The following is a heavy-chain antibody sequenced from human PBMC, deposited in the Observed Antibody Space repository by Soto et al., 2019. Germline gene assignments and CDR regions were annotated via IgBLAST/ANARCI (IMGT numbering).Heavy chain of an antibody. D-gene: IGHD6-13*01. CDR1: GFTFSSYG. Sequence: QVQLVESGGGVVQPGRSLRLSCAASGFTFSSYGMHWVRQAPGKGLEWVAVIWYDGSNKYYADSVKGRFTISRDNSKNTLYLQMNSLSVEDTAVYYCARDWGAAAGTLFEFDPWGQGTLVTVSS. V-gene: IGHV3-33*01. J-gene: IGHJ5*02. CDR2: IWYDGSNK. CDR3: ARDWGAAAGTLFEFDP.